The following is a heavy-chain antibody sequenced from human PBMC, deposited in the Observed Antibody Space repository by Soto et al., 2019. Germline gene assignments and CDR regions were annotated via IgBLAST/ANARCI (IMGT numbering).Heavy chain of an antibody. D-gene: IGHD6-13*01. J-gene: IGHJ5*02. CDR3: TKDASRDSSARGWFDP. Sequence: GGSLRLSCGGSGFTFSTYTMNWVRQAPGKGLQWVASITGDRSCTYYADSVKGRFTISRDDAKSSLFLQMNRLRAEDTAVYYCTKDASRDSSARGWFDPWGPGTLVTVSS. CDR1: GFTFSTYT. V-gene: IGHV3-21*01. CDR2: ITGDRSCT.